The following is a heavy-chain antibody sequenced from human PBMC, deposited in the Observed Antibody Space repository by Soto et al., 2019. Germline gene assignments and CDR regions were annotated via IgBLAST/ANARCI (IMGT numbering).Heavy chain of an antibody. D-gene: IGHD3-9*01. V-gene: IGHV3-23*01. CDR1: GFTFSSYA. Sequence: LRLSCAASGFTFSSYAMSWVRQAPGKGLEWVSAISGSGGSTYYADSVKGRFTISRDNSKNTLYLQMNSLRAEDTAVYYCAKYPGYPTFFDYWGQGTLVTVSS. J-gene: IGHJ4*02. CDR3: AKYPGYPTFFDY. CDR2: ISGSGGST.